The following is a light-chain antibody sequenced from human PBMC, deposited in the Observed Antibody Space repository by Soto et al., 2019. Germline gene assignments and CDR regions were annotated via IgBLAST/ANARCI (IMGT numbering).Light chain of an antibody. V-gene: IGKV1-39*01. CDR1: QGISSY. CDR3: QVSDATWT. J-gene: IGKJ1*01. CDR2: AAS. Sequence: IQMTQSPSSLSASVGDRVTITCRASQGISSYLNWYQQKPGKAPKLLIYAASSLQSGVPPRFSGSGSGTDFTLTISSLQPEDFATYYCQVSDATWTFGQGTKV.